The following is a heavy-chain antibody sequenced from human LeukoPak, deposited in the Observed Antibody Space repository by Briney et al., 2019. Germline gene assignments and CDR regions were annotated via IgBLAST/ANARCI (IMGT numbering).Heavy chain of an antibody. Sequence: SQTLSLTCAISGDSVSSNSAAWNWIRQSPSRGLEWLGRTYYRSKWYNDYALSVKSRININPDTSKNQFSLQLNYVTPEDTAVYCARESSSWYGYFHHWGQGTLVTVSS. V-gene: IGHV6-1*01. D-gene: IGHD6-13*01. CDR2: TYYRSKWYN. CDR3: ARESSSWYGYFHH. J-gene: IGHJ1*01. CDR1: GDSVSSNSAA.